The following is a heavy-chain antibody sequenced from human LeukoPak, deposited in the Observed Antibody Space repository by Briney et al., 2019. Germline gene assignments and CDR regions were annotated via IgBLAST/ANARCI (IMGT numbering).Heavy chain of an antibody. V-gene: IGHV3-30-3*01. CDR2: ISYDGSNK. CDR1: GFTFSSYA. Sequence: GGSLRLSCAASGFTFSSYAMHWVRQAPGKGLEWVAVISYDGSNKYYADSVKGRFTISRDNAKNSLYLQMNSLRAEDTAVYYCARDGRYSSSSGWFDPWGQGTLVTVSS. D-gene: IGHD6-6*01. J-gene: IGHJ5*02. CDR3: ARDGRYSSSSGWFDP.